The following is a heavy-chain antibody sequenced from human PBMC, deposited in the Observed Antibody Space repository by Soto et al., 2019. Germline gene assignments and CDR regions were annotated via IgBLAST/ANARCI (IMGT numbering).Heavy chain of an antibody. CDR1: GDSITSGGFS. Sequence: SETLSLTCAVSGDSITSGGFSWSWIRQPPGKGLEWIGDIYHSGSTNYNPSLKSRVTISVDTSKNQFSLKLSSVTAADTAVYYCARGIASPIFDYWGQGTLVTVSS. D-gene: IGHD2-15*01. CDR3: ARGIASPIFDY. CDR2: IYHSGST. J-gene: IGHJ4*02. V-gene: IGHV4-30-2*01.